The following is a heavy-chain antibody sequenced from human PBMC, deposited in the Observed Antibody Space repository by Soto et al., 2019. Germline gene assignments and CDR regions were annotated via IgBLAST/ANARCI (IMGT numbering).Heavy chain of an antibody. J-gene: IGHJ6*02. CDR2: IKSKTDDGTT. CDR3: TTDSSSWAYYYYYGMDV. CDR1: GFTFSNAW. D-gene: IGHD2-2*01. V-gene: IGHV3-15*01. Sequence: GGSLRLSCTVSGFTFSNAWVTWVRQAPGKGLEWVGRIKSKTDDGTTDYAAPVKGRFTISRDDSRNTLYLQMNSLKTEDTAVYYCTTDSSSWAYYYYYGMDVWGQGTTVTVSS.